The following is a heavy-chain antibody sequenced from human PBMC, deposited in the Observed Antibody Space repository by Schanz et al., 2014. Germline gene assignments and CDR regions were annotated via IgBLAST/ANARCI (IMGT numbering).Heavy chain of an antibody. CDR1: GYTFISYG. CDR2: ISAYNGHT. Sequence: QVQLVQSGAEVKKPGASVTVSCKASGYTFISYGIKWVRQAPGQGLEWMGWISAYNGHTDYAQKLQGRVTLTTDTSTSTAYMELRNLRSDDTAVYYCARAKRFGDMDVWGQGTTVTVS. V-gene: IGHV1-18*01. J-gene: IGHJ6*02. D-gene: IGHD3-10*01. CDR3: ARAKRFGDMDV.